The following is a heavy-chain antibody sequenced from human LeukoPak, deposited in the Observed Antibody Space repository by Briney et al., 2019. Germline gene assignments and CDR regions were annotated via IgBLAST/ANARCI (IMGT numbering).Heavy chain of an antibody. Sequence: PSQTLSLTCTVSGGSISSGDYYWRWIRQPPGKGLEWLGYIYYSGSTYYNPSLKSRVTISVDTSKNQFSLKLSSVTAADTAVYYCARESRFLEWSADYWGQGTLVTVSS. J-gene: IGHJ4*02. D-gene: IGHD3-3*01. CDR3: ARESRFLEWSADY. V-gene: IGHV4-30-4*08. CDR1: GGSISSGDYY. CDR2: IYYSGST.